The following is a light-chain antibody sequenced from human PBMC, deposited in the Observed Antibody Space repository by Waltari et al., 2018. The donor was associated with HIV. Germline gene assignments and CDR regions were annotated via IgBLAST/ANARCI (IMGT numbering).Light chain of an antibody. CDR1: TGAVTSDYS. CDR3: LLYYGGAWV. J-gene: IGLJ3*02. CDR2: EID. Sequence: QTVVTQEPSLTVSPGGTVTLTCASSTGAVTSDYSANGSQQKPGQAHRPLIYEIDHKHSWTPARFSGSLLGGKAALTLSALQPEDEAEYYGLLYYGGAWVFGGGTKLTVL. V-gene: IGLV7-43*01.